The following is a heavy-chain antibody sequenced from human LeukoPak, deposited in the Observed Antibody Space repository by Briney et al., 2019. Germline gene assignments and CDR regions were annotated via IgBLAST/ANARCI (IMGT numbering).Heavy chain of an antibody. CDR2: ISGSGGST. V-gene: IGHV3-23*01. Sequence: PGGSLRLSCAASGFTFSSYAMSWVRQAPGKGLEWVSAISGSGGSTYYADSVKGRFTISRDNSKNTLYLQMNSLRAEDTAVYYCARDLGDYGLFDYWGQGTLVTVSS. D-gene: IGHD4-17*01. CDR3: ARDLGDYGLFDY. J-gene: IGHJ4*02. CDR1: GFTFSSYA.